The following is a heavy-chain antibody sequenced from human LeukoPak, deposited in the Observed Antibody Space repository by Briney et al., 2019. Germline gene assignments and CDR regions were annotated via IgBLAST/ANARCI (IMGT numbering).Heavy chain of an antibody. J-gene: IGHJ4*02. Sequence: RGSLSLSCAASGFTFSNYYMSWIRQAPGQGLEWVSYICDSGRTIYYADSVKGRFTISRDNAKNSVYLQMNNLRAEDTAVYYCARDRLGDYDHSGYYNKWGQGTLVTVSS. V-gene: IGHV3-11*01. CDR1: GFTFSNYY. CDR2: ICDSGRTI. CDR3: ARDRLGDYDHSGYYNK. D-gene: IGHD3-22*01.